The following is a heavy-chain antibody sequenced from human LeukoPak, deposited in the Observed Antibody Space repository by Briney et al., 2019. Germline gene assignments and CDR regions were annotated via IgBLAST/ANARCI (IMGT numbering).Heavy chain of an antibody. Sequence: PGGSLRLSCAASGFTFSSYAMSWVRQAPGKGLEWVSAISGSGGSTYYADSVKGRFTISRDNSKNTLYLQMNSLRAEDTTVYYCARGLPGARIPYHFDSWGQGTLVAVSS. CDR1: GFTFSSYA. CDR2: ISGSGGST. D-gene: IGHD1-1*01. V-gene: IGHV3-23*01. J-gene: IGHJ4*02. CDR3: ARGLPGARIPYHFDS.